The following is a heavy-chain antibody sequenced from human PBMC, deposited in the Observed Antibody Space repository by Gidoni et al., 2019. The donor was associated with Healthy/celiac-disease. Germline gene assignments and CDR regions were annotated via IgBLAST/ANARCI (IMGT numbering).Heavy chain of an antibody. J-gene: IGHJ4*02. CDR1: GFTFSSYG. CDR3: ARDRDYGDYEFDY. D-gene: IGHD4-17*01. Sequence: QVQLVESGGGVVQPGRSLRLSCAASGFTFSSYGMHGVRQAPGKGLEWVAVIWYDGSNKYYADSVKGRFTISRDNSKNTLYLQMNSLRAEDTAVYYCARDRDYGDYEFDYWGQGTLVTVSS. V-gene: IGHV3-33*01. CDR2: IWYDGSNK.